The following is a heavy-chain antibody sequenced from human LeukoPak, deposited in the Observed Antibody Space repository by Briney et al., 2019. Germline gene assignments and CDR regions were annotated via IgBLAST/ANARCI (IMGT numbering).Heavy chain of an antibody. V-gene: IGHV6-1*01. CDR2: TYYRSKWYN. J-gene: IGHJ4*02. D-gene: IGHD2-15*01. CDR1: GDSVPSNSAA. Sequence: SQTLSLTCAISGDSVPSNSAAWNWIRQSPPRGLEWLGRTYYRSKWYNDYAVSVKSRITIKPDTSKNQFSLQLNSVTPEDTAIYYCARIVGGSPDYWGLGTLVTVSS. CDR3: ARIVGGSPDY.